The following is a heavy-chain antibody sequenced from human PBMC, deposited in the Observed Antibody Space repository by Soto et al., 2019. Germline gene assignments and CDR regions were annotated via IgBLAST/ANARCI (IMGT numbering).Heavy chain of an antibody. V-gene: IGHV4-59*08. Sequence: SETLSLTCTVSGGSISSYYWSWIRQPPGKGLEWIGYIYYSGSTNYNPSLKSRVTISVDTSKNQFSLKLSSVTAADTAVYYCARLWATRTTVTTDYYYYYMDVWGKGTTVTVSS. CDR3: ARLWATRTTVTTDYYYYYMDV. J-gene: IGHJ6*03. CDR1: GGSISSYY. CDR2: IYYSGST. D-gene: IGHD4-17*01.